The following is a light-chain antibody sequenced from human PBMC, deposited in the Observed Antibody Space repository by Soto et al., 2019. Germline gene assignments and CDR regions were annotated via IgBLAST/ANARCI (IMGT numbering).Light chain of an antibody. CDR2: DDN. J-gene: IGLJ1*01. Sequence: QSVLTQPPSVSAAPGQKVTISCSGSSSNIGGNSVSWYQQLPGTAPKLLIYDDNKRPSGIPDRFSSSKSGTSATLGITGFQTGDEADYYCGSWDSSLSAYVFGTGTKGTVL. V-gene: IGLV1-51*01. CDR1: SSNIGGNS. CDR3: GSWDSSLSAYV.